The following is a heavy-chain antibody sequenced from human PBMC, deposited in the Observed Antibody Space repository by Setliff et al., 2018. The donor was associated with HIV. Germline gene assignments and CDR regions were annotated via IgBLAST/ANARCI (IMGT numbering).Heavy chain of an antibody. CDR2: ISASKGNT. CDR3: ARDQGFWSGFTYNYYMDV. J-gene: IGHJ6*03. Sequence: ASVKVSCKASGYNFTSDGISWVRQAPGQGLEWMGRISASKGNTKYTQDFQGRVTMTTDTSTSTVYMELRSLRSDDTAVYYCARDQGFWSGFTYNYYMDVWGKGTTVTVSS. V-gene: IGHV1-18*01. D-gene: IGHD3-3*01. CDR1: GYNFTSDG.